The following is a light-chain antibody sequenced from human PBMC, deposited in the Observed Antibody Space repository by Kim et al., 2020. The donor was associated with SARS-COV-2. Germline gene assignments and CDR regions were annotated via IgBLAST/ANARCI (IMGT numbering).Light chain of an antibody. V-gene: IGLV1-47*02. CDR1: NSHVGSNY. Sequence: GQPVTISSSGSNSHVGSNYVFWYQQLPGTAPKLLSYRNYQRPSGVPDRFTGSKSGSSASLAISGLRSEDAADYYCAAWDDRLSGRVLGGGTKVTVL. CDR3: AAWDDRLSGRV. J-gene: IGLJ3*02. CDR2: RNY.